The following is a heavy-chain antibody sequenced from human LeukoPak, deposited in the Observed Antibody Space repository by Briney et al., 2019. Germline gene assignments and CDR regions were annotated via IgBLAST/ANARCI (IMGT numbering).Heavy chain of an antibody. CDR1: GFTFSSYS. D-gene: IGHD6-19*01. CDR2: ISSSSSYI. CDR3: AKVRTYSSGWYPKVGFDP. V-gene: IGHV3-21*04. J-gene: IGHJ5*02. Sequence: PGGSLRLSCAASGFTFSSYSMNWVRQAPGKGLEWVSSISSSSSYIYYADSVKGRFTISRDNSKNTLYLQMNSLRAEDTAVYYCAKVRTYSSGWYPKVGFDPWGQGTLVTVSS.